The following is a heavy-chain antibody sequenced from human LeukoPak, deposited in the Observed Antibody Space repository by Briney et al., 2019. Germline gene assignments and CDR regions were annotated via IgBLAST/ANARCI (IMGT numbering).Heavy chain of an antibody. V-gene: IGHV4-34*01. CDR2: INHSGST. CDR1: GGSFSGYY. CDR3: ARGGVPNNWFDP. J-gene: IGHJ5*02. Sequence: PSETLSLTCAVYGGSFSGYYWSWIRQPPGKGLEWIGEINHSGSTNYNPSLKSRVTISVDTSKNQFSLKLSSVTAADTAVYYCARGGVPNNWFDPWGQGTLVTVSS. D-gene: IGHD2-2*01.